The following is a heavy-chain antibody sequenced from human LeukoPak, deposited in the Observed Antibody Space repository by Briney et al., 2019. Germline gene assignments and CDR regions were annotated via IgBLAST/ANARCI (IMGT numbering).Heavy chain of an antibody. D-gene: IGHD4-17*01. Sequence: PGGSLRLSCAASGFLFTKYDMHWVRHVTGKGLEWVSGIDRDGVTYYSGSVRGRFITSRDNAKNSLDLQMNTLRAGDTGVYYCARENLEYGDYAIDYWGQGILVIVSS. CDR1: GFLFTKYD. J-gene: IGHJ4*02. CDR2: IDRDGVT. V-gene: IGHV3-13*01. CDR3: ARENLEYGDYAIDY.